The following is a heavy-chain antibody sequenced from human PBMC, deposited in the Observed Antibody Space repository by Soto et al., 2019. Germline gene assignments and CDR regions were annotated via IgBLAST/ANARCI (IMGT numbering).Heavy chain of an antibody. D-gene: IGHD3-16*01. J-gene: IGHJ6*02. Sequence: GGSLRLSCAASGFTFSSYTLSWVRQAPGKGLEWVSAIRASGSDTFYADSVKGRFTISRDNSKNTLYLQMNSRRAEDTAIYYCAKRGDYYYYGMNVWGQGTTVTVSS. CDR2: IRASGSDT. CDR3: AKRGDYYYYGMNV. CDR1: GFTFSSYT. V-gene: IGHV3-23*01.